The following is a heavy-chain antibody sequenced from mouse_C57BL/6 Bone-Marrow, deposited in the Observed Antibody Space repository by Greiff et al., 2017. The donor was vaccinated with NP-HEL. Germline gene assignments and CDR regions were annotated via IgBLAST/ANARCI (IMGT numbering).Heavy chain of an antibody. CDR2: IHPNSGST. CDR1: GSTFTSYW. V-gene: IGHV1-64*01. CDR3: ARPIGWYFDV. J-gene: IGHJ1*03. Sequence: VQLQQPGAELVKPGASVKLSCKASGSTFTSYWMHWVKQRPGQGLEWIGMIHPNSGSTNYNEKLKSKATLTVDKSSSTAYMQLSSLTSEDSAVYYCARPIGWYFDVWGTGTTVTVSS.